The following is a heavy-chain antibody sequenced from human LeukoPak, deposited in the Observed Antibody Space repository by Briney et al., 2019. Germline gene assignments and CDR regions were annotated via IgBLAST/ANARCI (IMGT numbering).Heavy chain of an antibody. J-gene: IGHJ4*02. Sequence: PGGSLRLSCAASGFTVSSNYMSWVRQAPGKGLEWVSVIYNGDGTYYADSVKGRFTISRDDSKNTTYLQLNSLETEDTAVYYCTRHQGAGGSGIDYWGQGTLVTVSS. CDR2: IYNGDGT. V-gene: IGHV3-53*01. CDR3: TRHQGAGGSGIDY. CDR1: GFTVSSNY. D-gene: IGHD2-15*01.